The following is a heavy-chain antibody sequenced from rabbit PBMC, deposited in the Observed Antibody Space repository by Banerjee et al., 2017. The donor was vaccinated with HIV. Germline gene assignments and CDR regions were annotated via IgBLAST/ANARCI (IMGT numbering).Heavy chain of an antibody. J-gene: IGHJ4*01. CDR2: IYAGKGSS. Sequence: WVRQAPGKGLEWIGRIYAGKGSSDYANWVNGRFTISSDSAQNTVDLQMNSLTAADTATYFCARIDPRYYSSDWDYFNLWGPGTLVTVS. CDR3: ARIDPRYYSSDWDYFNL. V-gene: IGHV1S7*01. D-gene: IGHD4-1*01.